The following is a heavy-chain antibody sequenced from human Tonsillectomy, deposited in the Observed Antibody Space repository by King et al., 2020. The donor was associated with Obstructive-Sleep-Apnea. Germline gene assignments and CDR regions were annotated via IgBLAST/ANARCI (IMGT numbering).Heavy chain of an antibody. J-gene: IGHJ3*02. CDR1: GGSISSGGYS. CDR2: FYYSGST. Sequence: QLQESGPGLVEPSQTLSLTCGVSGGSISSGGYSWSWIRQPPGKGLEWIGYFYYSGSTYYNPSLKSRVTISLDTSKNQFSLKLSSVTAADTAVYYCARVPRNRDAFDIWGQGTMVTVSS. D-gene: IGHD1-14*01. V-gene: IGHV4-30-4*07. CDR3: ARVPRNRDAFDI.